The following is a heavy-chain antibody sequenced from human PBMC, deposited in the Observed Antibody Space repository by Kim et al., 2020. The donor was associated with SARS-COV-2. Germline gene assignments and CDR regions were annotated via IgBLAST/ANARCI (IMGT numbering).Heavy chain of an antibody. J-gene: IGHJ6*02. CDR2: ISAYNGNT. Sequence: ASVKVSCKASGYTFTSYGISWVRQAPGQGREWMGWISAYNGNTNYAQKLQGRVTMTTDTSTSTAYMELRSLRSDDTAVYYCARDIGALLLWFGELPPKNPNYGMDVWGQGTTVTVSS. CDR3: ARDIGALLLWFGELPPKNPNYGMDV. D-gene: IGHD3-10*01. CDR1: GYTFTSYG. V-gene: IGHV1-18*01.